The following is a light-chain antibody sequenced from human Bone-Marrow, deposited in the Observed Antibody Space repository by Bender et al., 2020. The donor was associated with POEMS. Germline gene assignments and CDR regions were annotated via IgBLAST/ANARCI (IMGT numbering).Light chain of an antibody. CDR2: EAT. J-gene: IGLJ2*01. CDR1: SSDVGGYNY. V-gene: IGLV2-8*01. CDR3: CSYAGTITLA. Sequence: QSALTQPPSASGSPGQSVTISCTGTSSDVGGYNYVSWYQQHPGQVPKLMIYEATKRPSGVSNRFSGSKFGNTASLTVSGLQAEDEADYYCCSYAGTITLAIGGGTKLTVL.